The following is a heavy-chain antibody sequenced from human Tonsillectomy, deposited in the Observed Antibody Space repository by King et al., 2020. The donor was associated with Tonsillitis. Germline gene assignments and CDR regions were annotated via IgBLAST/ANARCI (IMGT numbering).Heavy chain of an antibody. CDR3: AKEHFGSRGAMETNFAN. D-gene: IGHD3-3*02. Sequence: VQLVESGGGLVQPGRSLRLCCAASGFTFDDNAMHWVRQIPGKGLEWVSGICWNSGRIAYAESVKGRFTISRDNAKNSLYLQMNSLRAEDTALYYCAKEHFGSRGAMETNFANWGQGTLVTVSS. CDR1: GFTFDDNA. V-gene: IGHV3-9*01. J-gene: IGHJ4*02. CDR2: ICWNSGRI.